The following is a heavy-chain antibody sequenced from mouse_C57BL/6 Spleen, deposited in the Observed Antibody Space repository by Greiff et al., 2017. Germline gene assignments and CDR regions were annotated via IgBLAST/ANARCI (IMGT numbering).Heavy chain of an antibody. CDR3: ARSATLGAFAY. V-gene: IGHV1-76*01. CDR2: IYPGSGNT. Sequence: VQLQQSGAELVRPGASVKLSCKASGYTFTDYYINWVKQRPGQGLEWIARIYPGSGNTYYNEKFKGKATLTAEKSSSTAYMQLSSLTSEDSAVYFCARSATLGAFAYWGQGTLVTVSA. CDR1: GYTFTDYY. D-gene: IGHD4-1*01. J-gene: IGHJ3*01.